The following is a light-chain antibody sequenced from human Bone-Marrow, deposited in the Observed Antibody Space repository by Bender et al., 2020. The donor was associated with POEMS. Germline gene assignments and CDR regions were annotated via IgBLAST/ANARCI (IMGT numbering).Light chain of an antibody. V-gene: IGLV3-1*01. CDR2: QDT. J-gene: IGLJ2*01. CDR1: DLGDKN. Sequence: SYEVTQPPSVSVSLGQTASITCSGDDLGDKNVAWYQQKPGQSPVLVIYQDTKRPSGIPERFSGSNSGNTATLTISGTQAMDEADYYCQAWDTYSVIFGGGTKLTVL. CDR3: QAWDTYSVI.